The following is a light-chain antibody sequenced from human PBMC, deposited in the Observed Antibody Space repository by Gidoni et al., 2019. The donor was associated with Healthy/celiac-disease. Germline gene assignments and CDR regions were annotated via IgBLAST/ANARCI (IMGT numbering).Light chain of an antibody. Sequence: VLTQSPATLSLSPGERATLSCRASQSVSSYVAWYQQKPGQAPRLLIYDASNRATGIPARFSGSGSGTDVTLTISSLEPEDFAVYYCQQRSNWPRTFGQXTKVEIK. V-gene: IGKV3-11*01. CDR1: QSVSSY. J-gene: IGKJ1*01. CDR2: DAS. CDR3: QQRSNWPRT.